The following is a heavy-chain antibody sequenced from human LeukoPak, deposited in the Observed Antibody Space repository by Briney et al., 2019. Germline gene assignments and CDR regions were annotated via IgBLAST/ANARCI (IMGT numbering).Heavy chain of an antibody. Sequence: SETLSLTCAVYGESFSGDYWGGLRQPPGKGLEWIGEINHSGSTNYNPSLKSRVTISVDTSKNQFSLKLSSVTAADTAVYYCARAYSSSSAGLRYYGMDVWGQGTTVTVSS. J-gene: IGHJ6*02. D-gene: IGHD6-6*01. CDR2: INHSGST. CDR3: ARAYSSSSAGLRYYGMDV. CDR1: GESFSGDY. V-gene: IGHV4-34*01.